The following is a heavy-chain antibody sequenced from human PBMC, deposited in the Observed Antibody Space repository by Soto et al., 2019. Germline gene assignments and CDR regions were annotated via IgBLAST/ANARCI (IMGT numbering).Heavy chain of an antibody. V-gene: IGHV4-34*01. J-gene: IGHJ4*02. D-gene: IGHD3-10*01. CDR1: GGSFCGYY. CDR2: INHSGST. Sequence: PSETLSLTCAVYGGSFCGYYWSWIRQPPGKGLEWIGEINHSGSTNYNPSLKSRVTISVDTSKNQFSLKLSSVTAADTAVYYCARDGFGRYYYGSGRPSYYFDYWGQGTLVTVSS. CDR3: ARDGFGRYYYGSGRPSYYFDY.